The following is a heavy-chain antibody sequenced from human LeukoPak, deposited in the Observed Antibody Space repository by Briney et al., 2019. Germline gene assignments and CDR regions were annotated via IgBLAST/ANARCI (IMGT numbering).Heavy chain of an antibody. CDR2: ISGSGGST. D-gene: IGHD6-13*01. CDR1: GFTFSSYA. CDR3: VRGAYSSSWLNFDY. Sequence: GGSLRLSCAASGFTFSSYAMSWVRQAPGKGLEWVSAISGSGGSTYYADSVKGRFTISRDNSKNTLYLQMNSLRAEDTAVYYCVRGAYSSSWLNFDYWGQGTLVTVSS. V-gene: IGHV3-23*01. J-gene: IGHJ4*02.